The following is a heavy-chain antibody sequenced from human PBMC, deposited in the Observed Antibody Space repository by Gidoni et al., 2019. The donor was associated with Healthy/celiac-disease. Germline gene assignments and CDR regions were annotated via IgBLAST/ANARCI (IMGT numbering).Heavy chain of an antibody. Sequence: QVQLQESGPGLVKPSETLSLTCTVSGGSISSYSWSWIRQPPGKGLEWIGYIYYSGSTNYNPSLKSRVTISVDTSKNQFSLKLSSVTAADTAVYYCARDRRSRLDGYKRGDAFDIWGQGTMVTVSS. CDR3: ARDRRSRLDGYKRGDAFDI. V-gene: IGHV4-59*01. J-gene: IGHJ3*02. CDR1: GGSISSYS. D-gene: IGHD5-12*01. CDR2: IYYSGST.